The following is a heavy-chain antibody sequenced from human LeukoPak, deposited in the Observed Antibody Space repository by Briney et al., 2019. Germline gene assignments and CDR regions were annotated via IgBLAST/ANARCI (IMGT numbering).Heavy chain of an antibody. CDR2: IKGDGIST. CDR3: AKDHYWSIDY. D-gene: IGHD3-3*01. CDR1: GFTFSSNW. Sequence: GGSLRLSCAASGFTFSSNWMHWVRHAPGQGLVWVSRIKGDGISTNYADSVKGRFTISRDIAKNTLYLQMNSLRAEDTGVYYCAKDHYWSIDYWGRGTLVTVSS. J-gene: IGHJ4*02. V-gene: IGHV3-74*01.